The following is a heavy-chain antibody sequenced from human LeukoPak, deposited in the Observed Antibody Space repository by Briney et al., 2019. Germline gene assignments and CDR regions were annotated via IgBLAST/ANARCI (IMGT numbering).Heavy chain of an antibody. CDR2: INPNSGGT. J-gene: IGHJ4*02. D-gene: IGHD3-22*01. CDR1: GYTFTGYY. Sequence: ASVKVSCKASGYTFTGYYVHWVRQAPGQGLEWMGWINPNSGGTNYAQKFQGRVTMTRDTSISTAYMEMSRLRSDDTAVYYCARDYYDSSGYTFDYWGQGTLVTVSS. CDR3: ARDYYDSSGYTFDY. V-gene: IGHV1-2*02.